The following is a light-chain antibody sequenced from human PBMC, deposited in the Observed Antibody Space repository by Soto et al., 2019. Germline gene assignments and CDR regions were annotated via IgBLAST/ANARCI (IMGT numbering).Light chain of an antibody. CDR2: GAS. CDR1: QSVSSN. CDR3: HQYNNWPKT. J-gene: IGKJ2*01. Sequence: EVVMTQSPATLSVSPGERATLSCRASQSVSSNLAWYQQKPGQAPSLLIYGASTRATGVPARFSGSGSGTEFTLTISGLQYEDLAVYYCHQYNNWPKTFGQGTKLEIK. V-gene: IGKV3-15*01.